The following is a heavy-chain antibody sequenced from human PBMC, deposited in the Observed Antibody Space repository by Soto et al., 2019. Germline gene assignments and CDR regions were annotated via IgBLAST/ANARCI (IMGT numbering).Heavy chain of an antibody. CDR3: AKAATITTLYNFDF. D-gene: IGHD4-4*01. V-gene: IGHV3-23*01. CDR1: GFTFSSFG. Sequence: GGTLRLSCAASGFTFSSFGMNWVRQAPGKGLEWVSLISDSGGSTYHADSVKGRFTISRDNSKNTLYLQMNSLRAEDTAVYYCAKAATITTLYNFDFWGQGTLVTVSS. CDR2: ISDSGGST. J-gene: IGHJ4*02.